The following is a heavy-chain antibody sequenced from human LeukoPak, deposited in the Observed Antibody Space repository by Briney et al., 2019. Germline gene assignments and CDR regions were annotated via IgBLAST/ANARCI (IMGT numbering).Heavy chain of an antibody. CDR1: GFTFSSYG. CDR2: ISYDGSNK. J-gene: IGHJ4*02. Sequence: GRSLRLSCAASGFTFSSYGMHWVRQAPGKGLEWVAVISYDGSNKYYADSVKGRFTISRDNSKNTLYLQMNSLRAEDTAVYYCAKMRWGYGYAGDWDYWGQGTLVTVSS. V-gene: IGHV3-30*18. CDR3: AKMRWGYGYAGDWDY. D-gene: IGHD5-18*01.